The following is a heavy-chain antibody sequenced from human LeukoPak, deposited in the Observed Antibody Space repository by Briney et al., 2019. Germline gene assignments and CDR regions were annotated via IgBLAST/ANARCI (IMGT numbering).Heavy chain of an antibody. CDR1: GFTFSTDP. Sequence: GGSLRLSCAASGFTFSTDPMKWVRQAPGKGLEWLSNIRSSGTEMYYAESVKGRFTISRDNAKNSLFLQMNSLRVEDTAVYYCVRDQTWSFDCWGQGTLVTVSS. V-gene: IGHV3-48*01. J-gene: IGHJ4*02. D-gene: IGHD2-8*02. CDR3: VRDQTWSFDC. CDR2: IRSSGTEM.